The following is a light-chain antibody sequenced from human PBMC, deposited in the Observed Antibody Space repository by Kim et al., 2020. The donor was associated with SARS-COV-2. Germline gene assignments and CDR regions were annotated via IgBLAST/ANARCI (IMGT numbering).Light chain of an antibody. CDR3: AAWDDSLNGYV. J-gene: IGLJ1*01. CDR2: SNN. Sequence: GQRVTISCSGRSSNIGSNTVNWYRQLPGTAPKLLIYSNNQRPSGVPDRLTGSKSGTSASLAISGLQSEDEADYYCAAWDDSLNGYVFGTGTKVTVL. CDR1: SSNIGSNT. V-gene: IGLV1-44*01.